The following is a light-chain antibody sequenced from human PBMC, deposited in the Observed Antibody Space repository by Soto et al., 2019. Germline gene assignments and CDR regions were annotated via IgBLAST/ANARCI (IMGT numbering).Light chain of an antibody. CDR3: SSYTSSSGVV. Sequence: QSALTQPPSVSGSPGQSVTISCTGTSSDVGSYNRVSWYQQPPGTAPKLMIYEVSNRPSGVPDRFSGSKSGNTASLTISGRQAEDEADYYCSSYTSSSGVVFGGGTKLTVL. CDR2: EVS. CDR1: SSDVGSYNR. J-gene: IGLJ2*01. V-gene: IGLV2-18*02.